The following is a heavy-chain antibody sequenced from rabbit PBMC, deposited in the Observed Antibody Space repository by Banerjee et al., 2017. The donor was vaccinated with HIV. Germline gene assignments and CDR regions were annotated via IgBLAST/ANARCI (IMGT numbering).Heavy chain of an antibody. CDR3: TRDYSGDGVFAFTL. V-gene: IGHV1S45*01. CDR1: GIDFSSYYR. D-gene: IGHD4-1*01. J-gene: IGHJ4*01. CDR2: IYTTSGST. Sequence: QQQLEESGGGLVKPGGTLTLTCKASGIDFSSYYRMCWVRQAPGRGLELIACIYTTSGSTYYASWAKGRFTISKTSSTTVTLQMTSLTAADTATYFCTRDYSGDGVFAFTLWGPGTLVTVS.